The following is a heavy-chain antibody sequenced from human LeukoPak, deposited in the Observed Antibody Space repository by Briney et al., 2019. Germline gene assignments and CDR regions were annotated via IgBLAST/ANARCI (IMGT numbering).Heavy chain of an antibody. Sequence: GGSLRLSCAASGFTFSSYAMHWVRQAPGKGLEYVSAISSNGGSTYYANSVKGRFTISRDNSKNTLYLQMGSLRAEDMAVYYCARSSSYYDFSSGMDVWGQGTTVTVPS. D-gene: IGHD3-3*01. CDR3: ARSSSYYDFSSGMDV. CDR2: ISSNGGST. CDR1: GFTFSSYA. V-gene: IGHV3-64*01. J-gene: IGHJ6*02.